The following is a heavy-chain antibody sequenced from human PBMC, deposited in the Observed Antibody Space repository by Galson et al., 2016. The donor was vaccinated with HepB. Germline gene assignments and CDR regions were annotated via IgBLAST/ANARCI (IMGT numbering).Heavy chain of an antibody. V-gene: IGHV3-23*01. J-gene: IGHJ4*02. CDR1: GFTFSNYA. CDR3: AKDRTYGSGCYLDYFEN. CDR2: ICGSGDST. Sequence: SLRLSCAVSGFTFSNYAMSWVRQAPGKGLEWVSAICGSGDSTYYADSVKGRFTTSRDNSKNTLYLQMNSLRAEDTAVYYCAKDRTYGSGCYLDYFENWGPGTLVTVSS. D-gene: IGHD6-19*01.